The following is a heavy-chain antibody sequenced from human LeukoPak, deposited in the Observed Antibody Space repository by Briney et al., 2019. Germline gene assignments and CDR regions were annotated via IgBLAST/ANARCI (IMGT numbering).Heavy chain of an antibody. J-gene: IGHJ3*02. Sequence: VGSLRLSCAASGFTFSGSAMHWVRQASGKGLERVGRIRSKANSYATAYAASVKGRLTISRDESKNRAYMQIDRLKTEDTAVYYCTRHDSGDSFGAFDIWGQGTMVTVSS. CDR1: GFTFSGSA. CDR3: TRHDSGDSFGAFDI. D-gene: IGHD4-17*01. CDR2: IRSKANSYAT. V-gene: IGHV3-73*01.